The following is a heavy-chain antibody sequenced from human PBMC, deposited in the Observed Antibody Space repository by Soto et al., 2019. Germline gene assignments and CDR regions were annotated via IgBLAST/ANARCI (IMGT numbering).Heavy chain of an antibody. CDR3: AKDLHGGFDY. CDR2: ISYDGSNK. J-gene: IGHJ4*02. V-gene: IGHV3-30*18. D-gene: IGHD4-17*01. Sequence: QVQLVESGGGVVQPGRSLRLSCAASGFTFSSYGMHWVRQAPGKGLEWVAVISYDGSNKYYADSVKGRFTISRDNSKNTLYLQMNRLRAEDTAVYYCAKDLHGGFDYWGQGTLVTVSS. CDR1: GFTFSSYG.